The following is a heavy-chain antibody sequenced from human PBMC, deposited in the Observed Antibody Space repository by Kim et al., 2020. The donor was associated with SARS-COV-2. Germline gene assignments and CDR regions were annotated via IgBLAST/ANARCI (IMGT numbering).Heavy chain of an antibody. J-gene: IGHJ6*03. D-gene: IGHD3-10*01. V-gene: IGHV4-4*07. Sequence: SETLSLTCTVSGGSISSYYWSWIRQPAGKGLEWIGRIYTSGSTNYNPSLKSRVTMSVDTSKNQFSLKLSSVTAADTAVYYCARDGYGSGSLPYYYYMDVWGKGTTVTVSS. CDR3: ARDGYGSGSLPYYYYMDV. CDR1: GGSISSYY. CDR2: IYTSGST.